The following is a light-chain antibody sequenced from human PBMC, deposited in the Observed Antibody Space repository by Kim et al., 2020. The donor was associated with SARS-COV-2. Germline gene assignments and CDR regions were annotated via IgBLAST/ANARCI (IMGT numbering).Light chain of an antibody. Sequence: QSVLTQPPSASGTPGQRVTISCSGSSSNIGSNYVYWYQQLPGTAPKLLIYRNNQRPSGVPDRFSGSKSGNSASLAISGLRSEDEADYYCAAWDDSLSGGVFGGGTQLSVL. J-gene: IGLJ2*01. CDR1: SSNIGSNY. CDR3: AAWDDSLSGGV. CDR2: RNN. V-gene: IGLV1-47*01.